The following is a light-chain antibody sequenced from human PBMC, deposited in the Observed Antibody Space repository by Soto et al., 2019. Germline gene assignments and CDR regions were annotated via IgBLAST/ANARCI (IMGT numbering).Light chain of an antibody. Sequence: QPVLTQSPSASASLGASVKVTCTLSSGHSNYAIAWHQQQPEKGPRYLMKVNSDGSHTKGDGIPDRFSGSSSGAERYLTISSLQSEDEADYYCQTWGTGIRVFGGGTKLTVL. CDR2: VNSDGSH. CDR3: QTWGTGIRV. V-gene: IGLV4-69*01. CDR1: SGHSNYA. J-gene: IGLJ3*02.